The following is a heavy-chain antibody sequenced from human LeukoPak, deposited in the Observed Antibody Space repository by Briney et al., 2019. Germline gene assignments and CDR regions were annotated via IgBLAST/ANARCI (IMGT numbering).Heavy chain of an antibody. J-gene: IGHJ4*02. Sequence: GGSLRLSCAASGFTFSSYAMGWVRQAPGKGLEWVSTISGSGGSTYYADSVKGRFTISRDNSKNTLYLQMNSLRVEDTAVYYCAKDVKVGVTPYFEYWGQGILVTVSS. V-gene: IGHV3-23*01. D-gene: IGHD1-26*01. CDR1: GFTFSSYA. CDR3: AKDVKVGVTPYFEY. CDR2: ISGSGGST.